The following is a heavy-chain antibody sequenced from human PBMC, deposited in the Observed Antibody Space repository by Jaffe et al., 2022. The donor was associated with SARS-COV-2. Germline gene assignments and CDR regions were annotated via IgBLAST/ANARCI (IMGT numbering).Heavy chain of an antibody. CDR3: ASQPYDFWSGPHYYGMDV. V-gene: IGHV3-23*01. D-gene: IGHD3-3*01. J-gene: IGHJ6*02. CDR1: GFTFSSYA. CDR2: ISGSGGST. Sequence: EVQLLESGGGLVQPGGSLRLSCAASGFTFSSYAMSWVRQAPGKGLEWVSAISGSGGSTYYADSVKGRFTISRDNSKNTLYLQMNSLRAEDTAVYYCASQPYDFWSGPHYYGMDVWGQGTTVTVSS.